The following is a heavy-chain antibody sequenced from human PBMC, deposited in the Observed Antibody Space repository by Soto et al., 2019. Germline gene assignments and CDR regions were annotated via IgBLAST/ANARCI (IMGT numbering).Heavy chain of an antibody. V-gene: IGHV4-59*08. CDR1: GGSISSYY. CDR3: ARHVNRGAIFDY. Sequence: QVQLQESGPGLVKPSETLSLTCTVSGGSISSYYWSWIRQPPGKGLEWIGYINYSGSTTYNPSLRVRVPIAVATSKNKLSLKLSSVTAADTAVYYCARHVNRGAIFDYWGQGTLVTVSS. D-gene: IGHD3-3*01. J-gene: IGHJ4*02. CDR2: INYSGST.